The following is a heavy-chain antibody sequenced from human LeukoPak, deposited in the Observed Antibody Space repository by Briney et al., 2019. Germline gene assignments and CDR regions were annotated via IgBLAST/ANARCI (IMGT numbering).Heavy chain of an antibody. V-gene: IGHV3-23*01. CDR2: ISDSGGST. J-gene: IGHJ4*02. D-gene: IGHD6-19*01. CDR3: AKLIAVAGTDDY. CDR1: GFTFSSNA. Sequence: PGGSLRLSCAASGFTFSSNAMSWVRQAPGEGLEWVSAISDSGGSTYYADSVKGRFTISRDNSNNTLYLQMNSLRTEDTAVYYCAKLIAVAGTDDYWGQGTLVTVSS.